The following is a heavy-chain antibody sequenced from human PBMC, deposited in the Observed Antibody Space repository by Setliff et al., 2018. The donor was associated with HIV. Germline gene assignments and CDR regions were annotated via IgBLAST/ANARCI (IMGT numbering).Heavy chain of an antibody. Sequence: PSETLSLTCTVSAGSISNYYWSWHRQPPGKGLEWIGYISYTGSTHYNPSLKSPVTMTRDTSISTAYMELNRLRSDYTAVYYCARDDEMGTGTEHYYYGMGVLGPGTTVTVSS. CDR2: ISYTGST. J-gene: IGHJ6*02. D-gene: IGHD4-4*01. CDR1: AGSISNYY. V-gene: IGHV4-59*01. CDR3: ARDDEMGTGTEHYYYGMGV.